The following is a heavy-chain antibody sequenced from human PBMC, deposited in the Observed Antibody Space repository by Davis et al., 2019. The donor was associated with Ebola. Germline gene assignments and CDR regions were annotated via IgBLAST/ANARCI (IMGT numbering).Heavy chain of an antibody. CDR2: IIPIFGTA. CDR3: AKDLSITIFGVVIIQDYGMDV. J-gene: IGHJ6*02. D-gene: IGHD3-3*01. Sequence: SVKVSCKASGYTFTSYGISWVRQAPGQGLEWMGGIIPIFGTANYAQKFQGRVTITADESTSTAYMELSSLRSEDTAVYYCAKDLSITIFGVVIIQDYGMDVWGQGTTVTVSS. V-gene: IGHV1-69*13. CDR1: GYTFTSYG.